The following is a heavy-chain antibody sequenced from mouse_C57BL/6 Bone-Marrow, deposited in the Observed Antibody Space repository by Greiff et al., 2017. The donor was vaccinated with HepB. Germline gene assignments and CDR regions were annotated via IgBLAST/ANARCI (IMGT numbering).Heavy chain of an antibody. V-gene: IGHV1-7*01. CDR3: ARSGSITTVVAYYAMDY. CDR1: GYTFTSYW. CDR2: INPSSGYT. D-gene: IGHD1-1*01. Sequence: QVQLKQSGAELAKPGASVKLSCKASGYTFTSYWMHWVKQRPGQGLEWIGYINPSSGYTKYNQKFKDKATLTADKSSSTAYMQLSSLTYEDSAVYYCARSGSITTVVAYYAMDYWGQGTSVTVSS. J-gene: IGHJ4*01.